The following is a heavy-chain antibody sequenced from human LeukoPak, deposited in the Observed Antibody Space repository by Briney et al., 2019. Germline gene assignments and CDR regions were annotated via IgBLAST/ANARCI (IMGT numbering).Heavy chain of an antibody. V-gene: IGHV1-46*01. CDR2: INPTGGST. Sequence: ASVKVSCKASGYTFTSYYMHWVRQAPGQGLEWMAIINPTGGSTSYAQKFQGRVTMTRDTSTSTVYMELSSLRSEDTAVYYCARDSSAVDRAFDIWGQGTMVTVSS. CDR3: ARDSSAVDRAFDI. D-gene: IGHD6-6*01. CDR1: GYTFTSYY. J-gene: IGHJ3*02.